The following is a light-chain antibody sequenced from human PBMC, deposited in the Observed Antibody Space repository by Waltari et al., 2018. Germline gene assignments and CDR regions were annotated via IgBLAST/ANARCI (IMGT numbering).Light chain of an antibody. J-gene: IGKJ1*01. Sequence: DIVLTQSPGTMSLSPSETATLSCRASQSVSRALAWYQQKPGQAPRLLIYAASTRATGVPDRFSGSGSGTDFSLTISRLDPEDFAVYYCQHYVNLPVTFGQGTKVEI. CDR2: AAS. CDR3: QHYVNLPVT. V-gene: IGKV3-20*01. CDR1: QSVSRA.